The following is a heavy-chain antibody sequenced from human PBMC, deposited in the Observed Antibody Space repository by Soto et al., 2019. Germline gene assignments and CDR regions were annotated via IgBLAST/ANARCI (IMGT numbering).Heavy chain of an antibody. CDR2: IYESGST. V-gene: IGHV4-39*01. Sequence: SETLSLTCTVSGASIVSSNLYWGWVRQPPGKGPEWIGSIYESGSTYFNPSLQSRVTMSVDTSKNQFSLHLTSVTAADTAMYYCARLGVWGSYSPQYFDHWGQGTLVTVSS. CDR3: ARLGVWGSYSPQYFDH. D-gene: IGHD3-16*01. CDR1: GASIVSSNLY. J-gene: IGHJ4*02.